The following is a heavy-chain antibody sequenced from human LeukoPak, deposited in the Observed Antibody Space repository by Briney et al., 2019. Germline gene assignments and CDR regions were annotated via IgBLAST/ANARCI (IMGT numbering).Heavy chain of an antibody. CDR1: GFTFDDYG. Sequence: PGGSLRLSCAASGFTFDDYGMTWVRQAPGKGLEWVSGINWNGGRTGYADSVKGRFTISRDNAQNSLYLQMNSLRAEDTALYYCARVASNYDLDYWGQGTLVTVSS. CDR2: INWNGGRT. CDR3: ARVASNYDLDY. V-gene: IGHV3-20*04. J-gene: IGHJ4*02. D-gene: IGHD4-11*01.